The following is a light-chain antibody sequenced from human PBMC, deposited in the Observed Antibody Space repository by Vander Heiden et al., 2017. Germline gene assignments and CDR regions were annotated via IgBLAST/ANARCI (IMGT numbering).Light chain of an antibody. CDR1: SSNIGAGYD. CDR2: GNS. Sequence: VLTQPPSVSGAPAPAVTISCTGSSSNIGAGYDVHWYQQLPGTAPKLLIYGNSNRPSGVPDRFSGSKSGTSASLAITGLQAEDEADYYCQSYDSSLSGVVFGGGTKLTVL. CDR3: QSYDSSLSGVV. J-gene: IGLJ2*01. V-gene: IGLV1-40*01.